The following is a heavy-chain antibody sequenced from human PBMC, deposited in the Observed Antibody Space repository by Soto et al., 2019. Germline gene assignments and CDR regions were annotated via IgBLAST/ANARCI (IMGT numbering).Heavy chain of an antibody. J-gene: IGHJ5*02. CDR2: INANSGSP. Sequence: ASVKVSCKTSGYNFENYAINWVRQAPGQGLEWMGWINANSGSPTYAQAFTGRFFFSVDTAVATAYLQINNLKTEDTAVYFCARGLYGDYGGDLNWLDPWGHGTLVTVSS. V-gene: IGHV7-4-1*02. CDR3: ARGLYGDYGGDLNWLDP. D-gene: IGHD4-17*01. CDR1: GYNFENYA.